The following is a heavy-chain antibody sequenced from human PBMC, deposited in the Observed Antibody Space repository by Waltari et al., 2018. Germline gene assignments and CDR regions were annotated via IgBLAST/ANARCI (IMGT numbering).Heavy chain of an antibody. Sequence: QVQLVQSGGEVKKPGASVTVSCTASGYTFTSYGISWVRPAPGQGIEWIGWIRVDNGNTNYAQHLQGRVTMTADTSTSTAYMELRSLRSDDTAVYYCARPSLGQYYYYGMEVWGQGTAVTVSS. V-gene: IGHV1-18*01. D-gene: IGHD7-27*01. CDR1: GYTFTSYG. CDR2: IRVDNGNT. J-gene: IGHJ6*02. CDR3: ARPSLGQYYYYGMEV.